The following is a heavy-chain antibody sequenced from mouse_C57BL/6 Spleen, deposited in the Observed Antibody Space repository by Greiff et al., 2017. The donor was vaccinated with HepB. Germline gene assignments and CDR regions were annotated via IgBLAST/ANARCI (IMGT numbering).Heavy chain of an antibody. CDR2: IDPSDSET. Sequence: QVQLQQPGAELVRPGSSVKLSCKASGYTFTSYWMHWVKQRPIQGLEWIGNIDPSDSETHYNQKFKDKATLTVDKSPSTAYMQLSSLSSEDSAVYYCARGGLPPPDYYAMDYWGQGTSVTVSS. D-gene: IGHD5-5*01. CDR3: ARGGLPPPDYYAMDY. V-gene: IGHV1-52*01. J-gene: IGHJ4*01. CDR1: GYTFTSYW.